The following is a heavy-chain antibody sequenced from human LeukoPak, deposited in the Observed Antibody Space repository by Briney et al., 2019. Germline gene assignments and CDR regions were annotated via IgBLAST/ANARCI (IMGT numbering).Heavy chain of an antibody. V-gene: IGHV3-64*04. CDR3: VSSNRGASFDS. Sequence: PGGSQRLSCSASGFTFTSYPMYWVRQAPGRGLQYVSAISTDGGSTYYRDSVKGRFTVSRDNAKNTLYLQMNSLTADDTAVYYCVSSNRGASFDSWGQGTLVTVSS. J-gene: IGHJ4*02. CDR1: GFTFTSYP. CDR2: ISTDGGST. D-gene: IGHD3-10*01.